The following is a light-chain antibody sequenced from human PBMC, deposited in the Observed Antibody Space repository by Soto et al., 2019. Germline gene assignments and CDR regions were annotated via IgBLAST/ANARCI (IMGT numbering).Light chain of an antibody. CDR2: SAS. CDR1: QGISSY. Sequence: AIRMTQSPSSFSASTGDRVTFTCRASQGISSYLAWYQQKPGKAPKLLIDSASTLQSGVPSRFSGSGSGTECTITIRCLQAEDFATYYCQQGYSFPVTFGGGTKVDIK. CDR3: QQGYSFPVT. J-gene: IGKJ4*01. V-gene: IGKV1-8*01.